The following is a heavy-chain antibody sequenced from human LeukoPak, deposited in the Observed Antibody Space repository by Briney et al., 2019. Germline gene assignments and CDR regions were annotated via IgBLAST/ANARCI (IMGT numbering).Heavy chain of an antibody. J-gene: IGHJ6*03. Sequence: NSSETLSLTCAVSNYPITSDYYWVWIRQPPGQGLEWIGQIFHSGIAHYNPSLKSRVTMSVDTSRSQFSVNLNSVTAADTAVYYCGRAGFGTAYSRFYYYMDVWGKGTTVTVSS. V-gene: IGHV4-38-2*01. CDR1: NYPITSDYY. CDR3: GRAGFGTAYSRFYYYMDV. CDR2: IFHSGIA. D-gene: IGHD3-16*01.